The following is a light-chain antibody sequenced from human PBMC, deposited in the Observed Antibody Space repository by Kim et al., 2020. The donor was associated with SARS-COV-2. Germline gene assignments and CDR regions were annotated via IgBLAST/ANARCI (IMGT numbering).Light chain of an antibody. J-gene: IGLJ2*01. CDR3: NSRDSNDNVV. CDR1: SLRSYY. V-gene: IGLV3-19*01. Sequence: VVLGQKVRITCQGDSLRSYYAAWYQQKPGQAPILVIYGKNSRPSGIPDRFSGSSTGNTASLTITGTQAGDDADYYCNSRDSNDNVVFGGGTKLTVL. CDR2: GKN.